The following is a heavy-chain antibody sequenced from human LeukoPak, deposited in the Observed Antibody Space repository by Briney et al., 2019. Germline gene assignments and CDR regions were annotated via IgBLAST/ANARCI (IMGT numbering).Heavy chain of an antibody. D-gene: IGHD6-6*01. V-gene: IGHV1-18*01. Sequence: ASVKVSCKASVYTFTSYSINWVRQAPGQGLEWMGWISTYNGNTNYAQKLQGRVTMTTDTSTSTAYMELRSLRSDDTAVYYCAKDRWRDGSSSFDNWGQGTLVTVSS. CDR3: AKDRWRDGSSSFDN. CDR1: VYTFTSYS. CDR2: ISTYNGNT. J-gene: IGHJ4*02.